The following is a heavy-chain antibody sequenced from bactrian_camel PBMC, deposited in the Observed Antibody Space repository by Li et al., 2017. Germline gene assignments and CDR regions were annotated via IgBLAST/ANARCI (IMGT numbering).Heavy chain of an antibody. CDR3: ANSPEYGGNWYPSLGEY. D-gene: IGHD6*01. V-gene: IGHV3S1*01. CDR1: GFAFSSYG. J-gene: IGHJ4*01. Sequence: HVQLVESGGGLVQPGGSLRLSCATSGFAFSSYGVNWVRQAPGKGLEWVSTIRISGSTYYADSVKGRFTISRDNAKNTLYLQLNSLKTEDTAMYYCANSPEYGGNWYPSLGEYWGQGTQVTVS. CDR2: IRISGST.